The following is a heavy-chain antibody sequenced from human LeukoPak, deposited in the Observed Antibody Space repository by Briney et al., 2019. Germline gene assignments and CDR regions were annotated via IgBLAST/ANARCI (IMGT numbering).Heavy chain of an antibody. Sequence: SETLSLTCAVYGGSFSGYYWSWIRQPPGEGLEWIGEINHSGSTNYNPSLKSRVTISVDTSKNQFSLKLSSVTAADTAVYYCARGIYYGSGSYYNWGQGTLVTVSS. CDR2: INHSGST. D-gene: IGHD3-10*01. CDR3: ARGIYYGSGSYYN. J-gene: IGHJ4*02. V-gene: IGHV4-34*01. CDR1: GGSFSGYY.